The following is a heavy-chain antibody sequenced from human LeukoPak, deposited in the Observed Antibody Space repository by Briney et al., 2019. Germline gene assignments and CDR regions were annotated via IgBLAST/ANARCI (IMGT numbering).Heavy chain of an antibody. CDR2: ITIGSNYI. CDR1: GFTFSSYA. V-gene: IGHV3-23*01. J-gene: IGHJ6*03. Sequence: PVGSLRLSCAASGFTFSSYAMSWVRQALGKGLEWVSSITIGSNYIYYADSVKGRFTISRDNSKNTLYLQMNSLRAEDTAVYYCARDLYYYDSSGYYYYYMDVWGKGTTVTISS. D-gene: IGHD3-22*01. CDR3: ARDLYYYDSSGYYYYYMDV.